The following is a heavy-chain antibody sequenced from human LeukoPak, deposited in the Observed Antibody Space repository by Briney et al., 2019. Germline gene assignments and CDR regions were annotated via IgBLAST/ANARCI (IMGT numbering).Heavy chain of an antibody. CDR3: ARGRLVGWYYYMDV. CDR2: MNPNSGNT. V-gene: IGHV1-8*01. J-gene: IGHJ6*03. Sequence: EASVKVSCKASGYTFTSYDINWVRQATGQGLGWMGWMNPNSGNTGYAQKFQGRVTMTRNTSISTAYMELSSLRSEDTAVYYCARGRLVGWYYYMDVWGKGTTVTVSS. D-gene: IGHD2-15*01. CDR1: GYTFTSYD.